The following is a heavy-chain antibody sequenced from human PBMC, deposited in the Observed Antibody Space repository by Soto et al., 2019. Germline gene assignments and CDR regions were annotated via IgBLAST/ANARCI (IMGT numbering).Heavy chain of an antibody. V-gene: IGHV4-31*03. CDR3: ARWWSGSRQGFDP. CDR2: IYYSGST. Sequence: QVQLQESGPGLVKPSQTLSLTCTVSGGSISSGDYYWSWIRQHPGKGLEWIGYIYYSGSTYYNPSLKSRVTIPVDTSKHQFSLKLSSVTAADTAVYYCARWWSGSRQGFDPWGQGTVVTVSS. D-gene: IGHD3-3*01. CDR1: GGSISSGDYY. J-gene: IGHJ5*02.